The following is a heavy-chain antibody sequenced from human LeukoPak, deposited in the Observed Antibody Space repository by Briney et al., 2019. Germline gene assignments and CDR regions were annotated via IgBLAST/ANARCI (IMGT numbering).Heavy chain of an antibody. V-gene: IGHV4-61*08. CDR1: GGSVSSGDYY. Sequence: SETLSLTCSVSGGSVSSGDYYWTWIRQPPEKGLEWIGYIYYSGSTNYNPSLKSRVTILVDTSKNQFSLKLSSVTAADTAVYYCARGGRWFDPWGQGTLVTVSS. J-gene: IGHJ5*02. CDR3: ARGGRWFDP. CDR2: IYYSGST.